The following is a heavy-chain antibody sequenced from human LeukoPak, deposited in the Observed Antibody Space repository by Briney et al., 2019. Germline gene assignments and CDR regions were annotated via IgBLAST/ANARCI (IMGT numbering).Heavy chain of an antibody. J-gene: IGHJ4*02. Sequence: GGSLGLSCAASGFTVSSNYMSWVRQAPGKGLEWVSVIYSGGSTYYADSVKGRFTISSDNSKNTLYLQMNSLRAEDTAVYYCVRGDYGDYTLFDYWGQGTLVTVSS. V-gene: IGHV3-53*01. CDR1: GFTVSSNY. D-gene: IGHD4-17*01. CDR2: IYSGGST. CDR3: VRGDYGDYTLFDY.